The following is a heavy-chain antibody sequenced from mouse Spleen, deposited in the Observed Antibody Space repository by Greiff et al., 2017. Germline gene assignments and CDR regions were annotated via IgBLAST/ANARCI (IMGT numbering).Heavy chain of an antibody. D-gene: IGHD1-1*01. CDR1: GYAFSSSW. J-gene: IGHJ2*01. V-gene: IGHV1-82*01. CDR3: AVTTVVAGFDY. Sequence: VQLQQSEPELVKPGASVKISCKASGYAFSSSWMNWVKQRPGKGLEWIGRIYPGDGDTNYNGKFKGKATLTADKSSSTAYMQLSSLTSEDSAVYFCAVTTVVAGFDYWGQGTTLTVSS. CDR2: IYPGDGDT.